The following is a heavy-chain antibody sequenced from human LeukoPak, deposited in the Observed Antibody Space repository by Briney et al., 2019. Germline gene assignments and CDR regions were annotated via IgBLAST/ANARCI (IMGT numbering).Heavy chain of an antibody. CDR3: ARGSGYSYGSFDY. Sequence: GGSLRLSCAASGFTFSSYWMHWVRQAPGKGLVWVSHINGDGSATIYADSVKGRFTISRDNAKNTLYLQMNSLRAEDTAVYYCARGSGYSYGSFDYWGQGTLVTVSS. J-gene: IGHJ4*02. CDR1: GFTFSSYW. V-gene: IGHV3-74*01. CDR2: INGDGSAT. D-gene: IGHD5-18*01.